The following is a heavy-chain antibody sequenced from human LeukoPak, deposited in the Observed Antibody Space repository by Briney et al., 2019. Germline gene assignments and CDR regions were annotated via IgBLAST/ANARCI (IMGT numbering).Heavy chain of an antibody. V-gene: IGHV3-23*01. CDR3: ARSGVGATKDYYYYYYMDV. Sequence: PGGSLRLSCAASGFTFSSYGMSWVRQAPGKGLEWVSAISGSGGSTYYADSVKGRFTISRDNSKNALYLQMNSLRAEDTAVYYCARSGVGATKDYYYYYYMDVWGKGTTVTISS. CDR1: GFTFSSYG. CDR2: ISGSGGST. D-gene: IGHD1-26*01. J-gene: IGHJ6*03.